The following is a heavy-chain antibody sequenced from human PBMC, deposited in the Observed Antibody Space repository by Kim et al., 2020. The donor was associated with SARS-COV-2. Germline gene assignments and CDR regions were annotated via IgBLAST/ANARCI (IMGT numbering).Heavy chain of an antibody. D-gene: IGHD5-12*01. CDR2: INHSGST. J-gene: IGHJ3*02. CDR3: ATPRRYSRMNAFDI. Sequence: SETLSLTCAVYGGSFSGYYWSWIRQPPGKGLEWIGEINHSGSTNYNPSLKSRVTISVDTSKNQFSLKLSSVTAADTAVYYCATPRRYSRMNAFDIWGQGTMVTVSS. V-gene: IGHV4-34*01. CDR1: GGSFSGYY.